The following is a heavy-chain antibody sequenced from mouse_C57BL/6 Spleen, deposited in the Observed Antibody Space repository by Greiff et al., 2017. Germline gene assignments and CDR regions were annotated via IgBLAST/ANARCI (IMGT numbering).Heavy chain of an antibody. CDR1: GYTFTSYW. J-gene: IGHJ4*01. CDR3: AITTGRSMMDC. D-gene: IGHD1-1*01. V-gene: IGHV1-74*01. CDR2: IHPSDSDT. Sequence: QVQLQQPGAELVKPGASVKVSCKASGYTFTSYWMHWVKQRPGQGLEWIGRIHPSDSDTNYNQKFKGKATLTVDKSSSTAYMQLSSLTSEDSAVYYCAITTGRSMMDCWGQGTSVTVSS.